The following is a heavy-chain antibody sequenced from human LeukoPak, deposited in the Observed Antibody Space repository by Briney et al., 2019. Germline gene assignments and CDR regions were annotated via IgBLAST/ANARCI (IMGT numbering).Heavy chain of an antibody. CDR3: ASQRGY. CDR2: IYYSGST. CDR1: GYSISSSYY. D-gene: IGHD3-10*01. J-gene: IGHJ4*02. Sequence: PSETLSLTCTVAGYSISSSYYWSWIRQPPGKGLEWIGYIYYSGSTNYNPSLKSRVTISVDTSKNQFSLKLSSVTAADTAVYYCASQRGYWGQGTLVTVSS. V-gene: IGHV4-61*01.